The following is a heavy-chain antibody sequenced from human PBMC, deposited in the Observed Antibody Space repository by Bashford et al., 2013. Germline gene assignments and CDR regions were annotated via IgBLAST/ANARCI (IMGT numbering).Heavy chain of an antibody. CDR3: ARATPREAVGDPYYFDY. CDR1: GYTFTSYD. D-gene: IGHD3-3*01. Sequence: VASVKVSCKASGYTFTSYDINWVRQATGQGLEWMGWMNPNSGNTGYAHKFQGRVTMTRDTSISTAYMELSSLRSEDTAVYYCARATPREAVGDPYYFDYWGQGTLVTVSS. CDR2: MNPNSGNT. V-gene: IGHV1-8*01. J-gene: IGHJ4*02.